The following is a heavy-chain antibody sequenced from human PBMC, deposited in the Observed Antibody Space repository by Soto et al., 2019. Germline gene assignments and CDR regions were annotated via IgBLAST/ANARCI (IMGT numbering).Heavy chain of an antibody. CDR3: ARRHGLDIDAYY. D-gene: IGHD3-10*01. CDR2: ISSSSNYI. J-gene: IGHJ4*02. V-gene: IGHV3-21*01. CDR1: GCIFDTYS. Sequence: GGSLRLSWGAAGCIFDTYSGNWVRQTPGMGLEWVSSISSSSNYIFYADSVKGRFTISRDNAKNSLYLQMNGLRAEDSAVYFCARRHGLDIDAYYWGQGILVTVSS.